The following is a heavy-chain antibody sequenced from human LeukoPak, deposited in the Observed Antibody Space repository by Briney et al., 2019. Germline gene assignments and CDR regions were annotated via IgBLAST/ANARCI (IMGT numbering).Heavy chain of an antibody. CDR3: AKEPFRVAGY. Sequence: GGSLRLSCAASGVPFSSYAMIWVRQAPGKGLEWVSGISGSGGSTYYADSVKGRFTISRDNSKNTLYLQMNSLRAEDTALYYCAKEPFRVAGYWGQGTLVTVSS. CDR2: ISGSGGST. J-gene: IGHJ4*02. D-gene: IGHD6-19*01. CDR1: GVPFSSYA. V-gene: IGHV3-23*01.